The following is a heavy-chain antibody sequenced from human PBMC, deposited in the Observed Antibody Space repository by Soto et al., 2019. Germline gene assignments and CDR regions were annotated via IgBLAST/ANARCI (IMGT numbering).Heavy chain of an antibody. Sequence: PGGSLRLSCAASGFTFSTYAMTWVRQAPGKGLEWVSGISGGGSTTYYADSVKGRFTISRDNSKNTQYLQMNSLRADDPAVYFCAKVKTWTYLDYWGQGTLVTVSS. V-gene: IGHV3-23*01. J-gene: IGHJ4*02. D-gene: IGHD5-12*01. CDR3: AKVKTWTYLDY. CDR1: GFTFSTYA. CDR2: ISGGGSTT.